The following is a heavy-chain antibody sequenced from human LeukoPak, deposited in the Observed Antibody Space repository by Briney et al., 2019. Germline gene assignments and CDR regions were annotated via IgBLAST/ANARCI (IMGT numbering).Heavy chain of an antibody. V-gene: IGHV1-8*01. J-gene: IGHJ4*02. CDR2: INPNSGRT. D-gene: IGHD6-13*01. CDR1: GYTFTSSD. Sequence: ASVKVSCKASGYTFTSSDINWVRQAAGQGIEWMGWINPNSGRTGYAQKVQGRVTMTANTSISTAYMELRSLRFDDTAVYYCARGRSGLAAAGTYDYWGQGTLITVSS. CDR3: ARGRSGLAAAGTYDY.